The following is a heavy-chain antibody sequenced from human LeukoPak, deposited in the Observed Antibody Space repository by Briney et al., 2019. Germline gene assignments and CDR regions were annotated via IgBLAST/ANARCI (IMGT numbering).Heavy chain of an antibody. CDR1: GGSISSYY. Sequence: SETLSLTCTVSGGSISSYYWSWIRQPPGKGLEWIGYIYYSGSTNYNPSLKSRVTISVDTSKNQFSLKLSSVTAADTAVYYCASSSWYSSSWSFDYWGQGTLVTVSS. J-gene: IGHJ4*02. D-gene: IGHD6-13*01. CDR3: ASSSWYSSSWSFDY. V-gene: IGHV4-59*01. CDR2: IYYSGST.